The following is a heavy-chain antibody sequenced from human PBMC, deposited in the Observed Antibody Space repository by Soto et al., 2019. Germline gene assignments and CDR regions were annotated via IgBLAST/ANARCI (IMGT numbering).Heavy chain of an antibody. V-gene: IGHV4-34*02. J-gene: IGHJ3*02. CDR3: ARDPYANAFDI. CDR1: GASLSGYD. Sequence: QVRLQQWGAGLLKPSETLSLTCAVYGASLSGYDWSWIRQPPGKGLEWIGEINQSGGTNYNPSLKSRVTISMDTSKNRFSLRLSSVTAADTAIYYCARDPYANAFDIWGRGTMVTVSS. CDR2: INQSGGT. D-gene: IGHD2-2*01.